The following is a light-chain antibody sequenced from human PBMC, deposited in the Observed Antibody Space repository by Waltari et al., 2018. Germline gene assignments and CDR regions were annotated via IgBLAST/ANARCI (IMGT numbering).Light chain of an antibody. CDR2: GAS. V-gene: IGKV3-15*01. CDR1: QNVNYY. J-gene: IGKJ1*01. Sequence: EVVLTQSPATLSVSPGERATLSCRASQNVNYYLAWYQQKDGQAPRLLIYGASTRATGIPDRFSGSGSGTEFTLSISSLQSEDFATYYCQQYNRFSPFGQGTNVEVK. CDR3: QQYNRFSP.